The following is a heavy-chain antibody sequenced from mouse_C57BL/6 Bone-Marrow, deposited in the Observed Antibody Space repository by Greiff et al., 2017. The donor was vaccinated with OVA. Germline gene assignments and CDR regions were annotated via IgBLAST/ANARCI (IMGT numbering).Heavy chain of an antibody. V-gene: IGHV14-4*01. CDR3: TTDYGSSYEAWFAY. Sequence: VQLKQSGAELVRPGASVKLSCTASGFNIKDDYMHWVKQRPEQGLEWIGWIDPENGDTEYASKFQGKATITADTSSNTAYLQLSSLTSEDTAVYYCTTDYGSSYEAWFAYWGQGTLVTVSA. J-gene: IGHJ3*01. CDR1: GFNIKDDY. CDR2: IDPENGDT. D-gene: IGHD1-1*01.